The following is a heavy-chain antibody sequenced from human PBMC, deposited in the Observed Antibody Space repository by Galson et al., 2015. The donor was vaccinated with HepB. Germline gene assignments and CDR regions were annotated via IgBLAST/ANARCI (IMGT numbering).Heavy chain of an antibody. J-gene: IGHJ1*01. CDR3: ARGYYYDSSGYGRAEYFQH. CDR2: INPSGGST. D-gene: IGHD3-22*01. Sequence: SVKVSCKASGYTFTSYHMHWVRQAPGQGLEWMGIINPSGGSTSYAQKFQGRVTMTRDTSTSTVYMELSSLRSEDTAVYYCARGYYYDSSGYGRAEYFQHWGQGTLVTVSS. V-gene: IGHV1-46*01. CDR1: GYTFTSYH.